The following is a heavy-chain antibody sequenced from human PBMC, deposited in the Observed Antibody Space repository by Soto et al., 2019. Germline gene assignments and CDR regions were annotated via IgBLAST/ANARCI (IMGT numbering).Heavy chain of an antibody. CDR3: XXXIXRWSYHYGMDV. V-gene: IGHV3-30-3*01. CDR1: EFTFSSYA. Sequence: QLVESGGRGVQPGRSLRLSCEASEFTFSSYAMHWVRQAPGRGLEWVALISFDGANEYYADSVKGRFIISRDNSKSMVYLQXXXXXXXXTXXXXXXXXIXRWSYHYGMDVWGQGTTVTVSS. CDR2: ISFDGANE. D-gene: IGHD2-15*01. J-gene: IGHJ6*02.